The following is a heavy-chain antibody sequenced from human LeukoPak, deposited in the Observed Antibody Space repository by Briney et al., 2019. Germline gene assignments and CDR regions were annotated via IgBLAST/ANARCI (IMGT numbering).Heavy chain of an antibody. CDR2: ICYRGST. Sequence: SEPLSLTCTVSNGFISTYCWNWIRQPPGKGLEWIGYICYRGSTTYNPSLKSRVTISVDASKNQLFLKPNSVTAADTAVYYCARRRVTTLMEDALDIWGQGSVVTVSS. J-gene: IGHJ3*02. V-gene: IGHV4-59*08. CDR3: ARRRVTTLMEDALDI. CDR1: NGFISTYC. D-gene: IGHD2-21*02.